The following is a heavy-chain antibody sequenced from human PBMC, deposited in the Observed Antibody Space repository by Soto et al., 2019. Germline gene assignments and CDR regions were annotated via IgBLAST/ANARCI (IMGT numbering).Heavy chain of an antibody. CDR2: TVPIFGTP. D-gene: IGHD2-2*02. CDR3: ARGCYTSTWNNGSYFDL. J-gene: IGHJ2*01. V-gene: IGHV1-69*06. CDR1: GVSVTTYP. Sequence: QVHLVQSEAEVRNPGSSVKVSCKVSGVSVTTYPISWVRQPPGQGLEWMGATVPIFGTPNYALKFQARVTTAADRSTPTGYMALRGLKYEDTGVSYCARGCYTSTWNNGSYFDLWGLGTLVAVCS.